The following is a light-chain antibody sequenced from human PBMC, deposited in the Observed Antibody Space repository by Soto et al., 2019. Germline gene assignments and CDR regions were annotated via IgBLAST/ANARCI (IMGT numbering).Light chain of an antibody. Sequence: DIQMTQSPSSLSVSVGDRVTITCRASQSISSYLNWYQQKVGKAPKLLIYDASSLQSGVPSRFSGSGSGTVFTLIISSLQPEDFATYYCQQSYTTSWTFGQGTNVELQ. CDR3: QQSYTTSWT. V-gene: IGKV1-39*01. J-gene: IGKJ1*01. CDR1: QSISSY. CDR2: DAS.